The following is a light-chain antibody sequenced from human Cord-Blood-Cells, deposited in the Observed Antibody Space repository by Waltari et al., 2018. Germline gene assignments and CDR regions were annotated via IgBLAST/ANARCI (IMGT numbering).Light chain of an antibody. CDR2: DVS. V-gene: IGLV2-11*01. CDR3: CSYAGSYTWV. J-gene: IGLJ3*02. Sequence: QSALTQPRSVSGSPGQSVTISCTGTSSDVGGYNYVSWYQPHPGKAPKLMIYDVSKRPSGVPDRFSGSKSGNTASLTISGLQAEDEADYYCCSYAGSYTWVCGGGTKLTVL. CDR1: SSDVGGYNY.